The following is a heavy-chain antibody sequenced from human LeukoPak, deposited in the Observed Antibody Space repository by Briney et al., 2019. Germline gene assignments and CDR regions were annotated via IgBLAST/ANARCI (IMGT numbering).Heavy chain of an antibody. Sequence: PGGSLRLSCAASGFTFSSYAMSWVRQAPGKGLEWVSAISGSGGSTYYADSVKGRFTISRDNSKNTLYLQMNSLRAEDTAVYYCAKDRAGSGSYFYFDYWGQGTLVTVSS. D-gene: IGHD1-26*01. CDR2: ISGSGGST. CDR1: GFTFSSYA. V-gene: IGHV3-23*01. CDR3: AKDRAGSGSYFYFDY. J-gene: IGHJ4*02.